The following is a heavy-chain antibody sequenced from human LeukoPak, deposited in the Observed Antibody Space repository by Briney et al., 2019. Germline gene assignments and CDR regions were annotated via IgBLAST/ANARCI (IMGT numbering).Heavy chain of an antibody. V-gene: IGHV3-49*04. CDR1: GFTFGDYA. CDR3: TRDRKRLGYCSSTNCYGFDY. J-gene: IGHJ4*02. D-gene: IGHD2-2*01. Sequence: GGSLRLSCTASGFTFGDYAMSWVRQAPGKGLEWVGFIRSKAYGGTTEYAASVKGRFTIPRDDSKSIAYLQMNSLKTEDTAVYYCTRDRKRLGYCSSTNCYGFDYWGQGTLVTVSS. CDR2: IRSKAYGGTT.